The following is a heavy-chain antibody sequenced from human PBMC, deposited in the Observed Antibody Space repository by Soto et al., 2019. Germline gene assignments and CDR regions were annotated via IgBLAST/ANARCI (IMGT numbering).Heavy chain of an antibody. J-gene: IGHJ6*02. D-gene: IGHD6-13*01. V-gene: IGHV1-2*02. Sequence: ASVKVSCKASGYTFTGYYMHWVRQAPGQGLEWMGWINPNSGGTNYAQKFQGRVTMTRGTSISTAYMELSRLRSDDTAVYYCARVTDSSSWYFQYYYYGMDVWGQGTTVTVSS. CDR2: INPNSGGT. CDR1: GYTFTGYY. CDR3: ARVTDSSSWYFQYYYYGMDV.